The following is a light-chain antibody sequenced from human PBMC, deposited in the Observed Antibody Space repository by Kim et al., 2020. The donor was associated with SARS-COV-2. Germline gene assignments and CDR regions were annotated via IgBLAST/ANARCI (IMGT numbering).Light chain of an antibody. V-gene: IGKV1-12*01. CDR3: QQSNNFPIT. J-gene: IGKJ5*01. Sequence: DVQMTQSPSSVSASVGDRVIITCRASQGIASWLAWYQQNPGKAPRLLVFAASALQDGVPSRFSGSGFGTHFTLTINSLQPEDFATYYCQQSNNFPITFGQGTRLEIK. CDR1: QGIASW. CDR2: AAS.